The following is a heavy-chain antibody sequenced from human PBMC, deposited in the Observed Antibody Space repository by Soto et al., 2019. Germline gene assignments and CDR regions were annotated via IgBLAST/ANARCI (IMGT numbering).Heavy chain of an antibody. D-gene: IGHD2-15*01. V-gene: IGHV3-49*03. J-gene: IGHJ6*03. Sequence: GGSLRLSCTASGFTFGDYAMSWFRQAPGKGLEWVGFIRSKAYGGTTEYAASVKGRFTISRDDSESIAYLQMNSLKTEDTAVYYCTSVAVVVAATNRLYYYYYMDVWGKGTTVTVSS. CDR1: GFTFGDYA. CDR3: TSVAVVVAATNRLYYYYYMDV. CDR2: IRSKAYGGTT.